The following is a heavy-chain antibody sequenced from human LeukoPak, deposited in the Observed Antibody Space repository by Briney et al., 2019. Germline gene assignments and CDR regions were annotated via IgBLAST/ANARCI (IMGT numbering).Heavy chain of an antibody. D-gene: IGHD3-10*01. CDR1: GGSFSGYY. CDR3: ASPYYYGSGSYSFDY. J-gene: IGHJ4*02. Sequence: PSETLSLTCAVYGGSFSGYYWSWVRQPPGKGLEWIGEINHSGSTNYNPSLKSRVTISLDTSKNQFSLKLSSVTAADTAVYYCASPYYYGSGSYSFDYWGQGTLVTVSS. V-gene: IGHV4-34*01. CDR2: INHSGST.